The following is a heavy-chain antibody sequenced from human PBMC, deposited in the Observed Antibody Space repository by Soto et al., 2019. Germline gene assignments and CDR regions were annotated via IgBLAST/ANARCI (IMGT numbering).Heavy chain of an antibody. Sequence: QLQLHESGPGLVKPSETLSLTCNVSGDSIGRFYWSWIRQSAGKGLEWIGRVYSTGGVTYNPALKGRVTISLDRSNNHVSLEMNSVTAADTAVYSCARDLSGTGLDIWGRGTRVSVSS. V-gene: IGHV4-4*07. D-gene: IGHD1-26*01. CDR1: GDSIGRFY. CDR3: ARDLSGTGLDI. CDR2: VYSTGGV. J-gene: IGHJ6*02.